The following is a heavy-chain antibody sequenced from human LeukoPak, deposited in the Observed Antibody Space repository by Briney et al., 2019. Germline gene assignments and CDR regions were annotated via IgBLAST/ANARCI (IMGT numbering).Heavy chain of an antibody. CDR3: ARAKRITIFGVVIIARRRQCYMDV. D-gene: IGHD3-3*01. V-gene: IGHV1-8*01. J-gene: IGHJ6*03. Sequence: GASVKVSCKASGYTFTSYDINWVRQATGQGLEWMGWMNPNSGNTGYAQKFQGRVTMTRNTSISTAYMELSSLRSEDTAVYYCARAKRITIFGVVIIARRRQCYMDVWGKGTTVTVSS. CDR2: MNPNSGNT. CDR1: GYTFTSYD.